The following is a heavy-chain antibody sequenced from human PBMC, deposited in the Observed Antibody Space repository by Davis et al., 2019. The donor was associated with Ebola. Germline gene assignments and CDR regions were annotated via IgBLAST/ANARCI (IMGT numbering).Heavy chain of an antibody. D-gene: IGHD4-17*01. CDR1: GFTFSSYA. CDR3: TRGDSGDYWDAFDI. Sequence: GESLKISCAASGFTFSSYAMSWVRQAPGKGLEWVSAISGSGGSTYYADSVKGRFTISRDNSKNTLYLQMKSLRAEDTAVYYCTRGDSGDYWDAFDIWDQGTMVTVSS. J-gene: IGHJ3*02. CDR2: ISGSGGST. V-gene: IGHV3-23*01.